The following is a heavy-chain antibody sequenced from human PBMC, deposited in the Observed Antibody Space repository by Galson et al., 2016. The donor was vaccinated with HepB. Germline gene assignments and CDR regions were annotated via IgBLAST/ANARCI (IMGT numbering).Heavy chain of an antibody. Sequence: SLRLSCAASGFTFSAYGMHWVRQAPGKGLQSVAVISNDGKNKNYADSLRGRFTISRDNPKNTRSLQMNSLSTEDTAVYYCARRRCTGGSCYSDYWGQGTLVTVSS. CDR2: ISNDGKNK. D-gene: IGHD2-8*02. J-gene: IGHJ4*02. CDR1: GFTFSAYG. V-gene: IGHV3-30*16. CDR3: ARRRCTGGSCYSDY.